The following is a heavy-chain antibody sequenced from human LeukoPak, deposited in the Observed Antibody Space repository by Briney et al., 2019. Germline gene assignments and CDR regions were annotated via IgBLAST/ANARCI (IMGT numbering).Heavy chain of an antibody. CDR3: AKLPSSRERLDRIAVAGTMIDY. CDR2: ISGSGSTT. V-gene: IGHV3-23*01. Sequence: PGGSLRLSCAASGFNFSSYAMNWVRQAPGKGLEWVSAISGSGSTTYYADSVKGRFTISRDNDKNSLYLQMNSLRAEDTAVYYCAKLPSSRERLDRIAVAGTMIDYWGQGTLVTVSS. D-gene: IGHD6-19*01. CDR1: GFNFSSYA. J-gene: IGHJ4*02.